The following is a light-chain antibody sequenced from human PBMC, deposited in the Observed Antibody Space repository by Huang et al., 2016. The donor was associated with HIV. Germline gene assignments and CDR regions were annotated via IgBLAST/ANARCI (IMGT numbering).Light chain of an antibody. CDR1: QSLLHSNGFHY. CDR2: LGS. V-gene: IGKV2-28*01. J-gene: IGKJ2*01. CDR3: MQALQTPNT. Sequence: DIVMTQSPLSLPVTPGEPASISCRSSQSLLHSNGFHYFDWYLQKPGQSPQLLIYLGSNRASGVPDRFSGSGSGTDFTLKISRVEAEDVGVYYCMQALQTPNTFGQGTKPEIK.